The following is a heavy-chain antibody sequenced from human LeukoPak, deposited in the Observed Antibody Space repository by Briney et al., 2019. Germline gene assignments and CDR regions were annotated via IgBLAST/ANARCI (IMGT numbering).Heavy chain of an antibody. CDR3: AGGGDFDY. CDR2: ISRTSEYI. CDR1: GFSFSIYF. V-gene: IGHV3-21*01. Sequence: GGSLRLSCAASGFSFSIYFMNWVRQAPGKGLEWVSSISRTSEYIHYADSVRGRFAISRDNTKNSVYLQMNSLRAEDTAVYFCAGGGDFDYWGQGILVTVSS. D-gene: IGHD3-16*01. J-gene: IGHJ4*02.